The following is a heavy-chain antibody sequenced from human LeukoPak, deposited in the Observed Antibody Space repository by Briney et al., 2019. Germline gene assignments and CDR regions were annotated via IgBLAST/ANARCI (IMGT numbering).Heavy chain of an antibody. J-gene: IGHJ4*02. Sequence: ASVKVSCKASGYTFTGYYMHWVRQAPGQGLEWMGWINPNSGGTNYAQKFQGRVTMTRDTSISTAYMELSRLRSDDTAVYYCARDPLGSYAFDYWGQGTLVTVSS. CDR2: INPNSGGT. D-gene: IGHD1-26*01. CDR1: GYTFTGYY. V-gene: IGHV1-2*02. CDR3: ARDPLGSYAFDY.